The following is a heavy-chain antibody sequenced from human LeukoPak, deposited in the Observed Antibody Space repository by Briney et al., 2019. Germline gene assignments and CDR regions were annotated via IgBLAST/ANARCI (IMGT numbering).Heavy chain of an antibody. Sequence: ASVKVSCKVSGYTLTELSMHWVRQAPGKGLEWMGGFDPEDGETIYAQKFQGRVTMTEDTSTDTAYMEPSSLRSEDTAVYYCATDVKVALYCSGGSCYSARDYWGQGTLVTVSS. D-gene: IGHD2-15*01. CDR3: ATDVKVALYCSGGSCYSARDY. CDR1: GYTLTELS. J-gene: IGHJ4*02. CDR2: FDPEDGET. V-gene: IGHV1-24*01.